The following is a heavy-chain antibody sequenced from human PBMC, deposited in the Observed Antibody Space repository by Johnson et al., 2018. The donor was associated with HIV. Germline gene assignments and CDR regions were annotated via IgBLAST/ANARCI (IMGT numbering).Heavy chain of an antibody. CDR2: IRYDGSNK. J-gene: IGHJ3*02. Sequence: QVQLVESGGGVVQPGGSLRLSCAASGFTFSSYGMHWVRQAPGKGLEWVAFIRYDGSNKYSADSVKGRFTISRDNSKNPLYLQMNSLRAEDTAVYYCAKFHGSSASDAFDIWGQGTMVTVSS. D-gene: IGHD2-2*01. CDR3: AKFHGSSASDAFDI. V-gene: IGHV3-30*02. CDR1: GFTFSSYG.